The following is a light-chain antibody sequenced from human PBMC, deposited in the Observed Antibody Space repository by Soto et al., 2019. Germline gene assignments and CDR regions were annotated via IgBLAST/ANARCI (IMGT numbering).Light chain of an antibody. Sequence: QAVLTQPPSASGTPGQWVTISCSGSSSNIGSNTVNWYQQLPGTAPKLLIYSNNQRPSGVPDRFSVSKSGTTASLEISGLQSEDEADYYCAAWDDSLNGVVFGGGTKLTVL. CDR1: SSNIGSNT. V-gene: IGLV1-44*01. CDR3: AAWDDSLNGVV. J-gene: IGLJ2*01. CDR2: SNN.